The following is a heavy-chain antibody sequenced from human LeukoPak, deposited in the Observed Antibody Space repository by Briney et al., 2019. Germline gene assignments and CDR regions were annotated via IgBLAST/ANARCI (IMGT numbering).Heavy chain of an antibody. J-gene: IGHJ3*01. Sequence: GGSLRLSCAASGFTFRDSATTWVRHVPGKGLEWVSLISYSGGNAYYADSVKGRFTISRDNSENTLSLQMNSLRVEDTARYYCAKDIQLSTWGLGTMVTVSS. D-gene: IGHD3-16*02. V-gene: IGHV3-23*01. CDR1: GFTFRDSA. CDR2: ISYSGGNA. CDR3: AKDIQLST.